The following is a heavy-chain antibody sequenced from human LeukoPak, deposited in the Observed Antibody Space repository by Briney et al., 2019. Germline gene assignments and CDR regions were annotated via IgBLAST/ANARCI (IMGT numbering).Heavy chain of an antibody. Sequence: GGSLRLSCTASGFTFSNYWMNWFCQAPGKGLEWVANIKRDGSERYYVDSVRGRFTISRDNAKNSLYLQMNNLRVEDTAVYYCEGGVTWGQGSMVTVSP. CDR2: IKRDGSER. CDR3: EGGVT. D-gene: IGHD5/OR15-5a*01. V-gene: IGHV3-7*01. CDR1: GFTFSNYW. J-gene: IGHJ3*01.